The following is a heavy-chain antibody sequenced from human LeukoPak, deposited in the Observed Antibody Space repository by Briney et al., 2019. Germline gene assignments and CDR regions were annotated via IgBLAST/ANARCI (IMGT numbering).Heavy chain of an antibody. J-gene: IGHJ4*02. CDR3: ARHPFATPFDY. CDR1: GVSVSGSY. Sequence: SETLSLTCSVSGVSVSGSYWSWIRQPPGKGLEWIGYIFHTGDSNCNPSLKSRVTVSLDTSKNQVSLRLSSATAADTAVYYCARHPFATPFDYWGQGTLVTVSS. D-gene: IGHD1-26*01. CDR2: IFHTGDS. V-gene: IGHV4-59*08.